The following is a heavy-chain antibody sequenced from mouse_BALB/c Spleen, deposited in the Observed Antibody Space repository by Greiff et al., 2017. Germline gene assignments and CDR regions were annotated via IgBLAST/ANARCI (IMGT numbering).Heavy chain of an antibody. J-gene: IGHJ2*01. D-gene: IGHD1-1*01. CDR2: INSNGGST. V-gene: IGHV5-6-2*01. CDR3: ARQGDYYGSSLLYYFDY. Sequence: EVKLVESGGGLVKLGGSLKLSCAASGFTFSSYYMSWVRQTPEKRLELVAAINSNGGSTYYPDTVKGRFTISRDNAKNTLYLQMSSLKSEDTALYYCARQGDYYGSSLLYYFDYWGQGTTLTVSS. CDR1: GFTFSSYY.